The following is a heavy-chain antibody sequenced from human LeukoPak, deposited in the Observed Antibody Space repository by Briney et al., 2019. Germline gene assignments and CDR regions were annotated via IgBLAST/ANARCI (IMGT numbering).Heavy chain of an antibody. V-gene: IGHV3-23*01. CDR1: GFTFSNYA. D-gene: IGHD5-24*01. Sequence: GGSLRLSCAASGFTFSNYAMSWVRQAPGKGLEWVSTISNSGGSTYYANSVKGRFTISRDNAKNSLYLQMNSLRAEDTAVYYCARDRLGVEMSTINRFDYWGQGTLVAVSS. J-gene: IGHJ4*02. CDR2: ISNSGGST. CDR3: ARDRLGVEMSTINRFDY.